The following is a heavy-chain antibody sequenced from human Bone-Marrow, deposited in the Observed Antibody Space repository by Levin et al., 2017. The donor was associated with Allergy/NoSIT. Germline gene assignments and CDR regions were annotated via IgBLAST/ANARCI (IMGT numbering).Heavy chain of an antibody. J-gene: IGHJ4*02. V-gene: IGHV4-59*08. D-gene: IGHD3-3*02. CDR2: TSYSGNT. CDR1: GGSISSDY. Sequence: PSETLSLTCTVSGGSISSDYWNWIRQPPGKGLEWLGYTSYSGNTNYNSSLESRVTISLDTSKNQFSLKLSSVTAADTAVYYCSRHRATIRIGFDYWGQGILVTVSS. CDR3: SRHRATIRIGFDY.